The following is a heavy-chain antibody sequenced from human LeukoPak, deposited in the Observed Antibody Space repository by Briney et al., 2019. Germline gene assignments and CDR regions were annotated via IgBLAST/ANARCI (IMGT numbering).Heavy chain of an antibody. J-gene: IGHJ3*02. D-gene: IGHD4/OR15-4a*01. CDR3: AKPQGLGLVLAFDI. Sequence: GGSLRLSCAASGFTVSSNYMSWVRQAPGKGLEWVSVIYSGGSTYYTDSVRGRFTISRDNSKNTLYLQMNSLRAEDTAVYYCAKPQGLGLVLAFDIWGQGTMVTVSS. CDR2: IYSGGST. V-gene: IGHV3-53*05. CDR1: GFTVSSNY.